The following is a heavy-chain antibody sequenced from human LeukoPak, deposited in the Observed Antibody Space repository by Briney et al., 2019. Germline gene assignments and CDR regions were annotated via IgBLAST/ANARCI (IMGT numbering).Heavy chain of an antibody. CDR1: GASINSHY. V-gene: IGHV4-59*11. D-gene: IGHD6-13*01. Sequence: SETLSLTCSVAGASINSHYWSWIRQSPGKGLEWIGYVFNGGSTSYNPSLESRVTLSLDTSRDQFSLRLSSVTAADTAIYYCASRPAGTTWYGVFDYWSQGTLVTVSS. CDR2: VFNGGST. J-gene: IGHJ4*02. CDR3: ASRPAGTTWYGVFDY.